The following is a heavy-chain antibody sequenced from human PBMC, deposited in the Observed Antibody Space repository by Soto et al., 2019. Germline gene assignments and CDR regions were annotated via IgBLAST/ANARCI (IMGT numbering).Heavy chain of an antibody. CDR3: ASDPAWASVAS. Sequence: PGGSLRLSCAGSGFTFSSYAMSWVRQAPGKGLEWVSAISGSGGSTYYPDSVKGRFTISRDNSKNTLYLQMNSLRAEDTAVYYCASDPAWASVASWALGPLVSVSS. V-gene: IGHV3-23*01. J-gene: IGHJ4*02. CDR1: GFTFSSYA. CDR2: ISGSGGST. D-gene: IGHD7-27*01.